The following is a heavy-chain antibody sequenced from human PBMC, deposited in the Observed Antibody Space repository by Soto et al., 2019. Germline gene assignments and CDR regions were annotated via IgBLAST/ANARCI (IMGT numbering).Heavy chain of an antibody. J-gene: IGHJ4*02. D-gene: IGHD6-6*01. V-gene: IGHV3-23*01. Sequence: PGGSLRLSCAASGFTFSSYAMSWVRQAPGRGLEWVSAISGSGGSTYYADSVKGRFTISRDNSKNTLYLQMNSLRAEDTAVYYCAKGESSIAARHYFDYWGQGTLVTVSS. CDR2: ISGSGGST. CDR3: AKGESSIAARHYFDY. CDR1: GFTFSSYA.